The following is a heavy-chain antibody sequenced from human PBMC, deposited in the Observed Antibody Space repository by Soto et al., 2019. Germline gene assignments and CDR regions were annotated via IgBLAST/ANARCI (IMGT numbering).Heavy chain of an antibody. D-gene: IGHD4-17*01. CDR2: IYYSGST. Sequence: QLQLQESGPGLVKPSETLSLTCTVSGGSISSSSYYWGWIRQPPGKGLEWIGSIYYSGSTYYNPSLKSRVTISVDTSKNQFSLKLSSVTAADTAVYYCARLTDDYGDVADYWGQGTLVTVSS. CDR1: GGSISSSSYY. V-gene: IGHV4-39*01. J-gene: IGHJ4*02. CDR3: ARLTDDYGDVADY.